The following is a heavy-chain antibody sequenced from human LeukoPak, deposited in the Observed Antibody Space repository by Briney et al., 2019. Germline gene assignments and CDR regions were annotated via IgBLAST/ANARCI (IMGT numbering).Heavy chain of an antibody. V-gene: IGHV3-48*01. J-gene: IGHJ4*02. CDR3: ARDPTVWGDGNPSHFDY. D-gene: IGHD5-24*01. Sequence: GGSLRLSCAASGFTFSTYSMNWVRQAPGKGREWVSYISSSSSTIYYADSVKGRFTNARDNAKKSLYLQMNGLRAEDTAVYYCARDPTVWGDGNPSHFDYWGQGTLVTVSS. CDR1: GFTFSTYS. CDR2: ISSSSSTI.